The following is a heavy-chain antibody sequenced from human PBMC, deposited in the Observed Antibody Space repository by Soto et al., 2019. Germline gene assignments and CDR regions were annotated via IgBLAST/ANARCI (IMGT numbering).Heavy chain of an antibody. D-gene: IGHD2-2*01. CDR1: GFTFSSYA. V-gene: IGHV3-30-3*01. J-gene: IGHJ4*02. CDR2: ISYDGSNK. CDR3: AIDLVLGWYQLPPGDFDY. Sequence: QVQLVESGGGVVQPGRSLRLSCAASGFTFSSYAMHWVRQAPGKGLEWVAVISYDGSNKYYADSVKGRFTISRDNSKNMLYLKMNSLRAEDTAVYYCAIDLVLGWYQLPPGDFDYWGQGTLVTVSS.